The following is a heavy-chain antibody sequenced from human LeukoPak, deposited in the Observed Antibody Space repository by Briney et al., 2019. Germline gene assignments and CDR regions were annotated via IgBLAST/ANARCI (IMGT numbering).Heavy chain of an antibody. J-gene: IGHJ4*02. CDR3: AKDTEMYYYGSGSLVDY. Sequence: GGSLRLSCAASGFTFDDYAMHWVRQAPGKGLEWVSLISGDGGSTYYADSVKGRLTISRDNIKNSLYLQMNSLRTEDTALYYCAKDTEMYYYGSGSLVDYWGQGTLVTVSS. CDR1: GFTFDDYA. D-gene: IGHD3-10*01. V-gene: IGHV3-43*02. CDR2: ISGDGGST.